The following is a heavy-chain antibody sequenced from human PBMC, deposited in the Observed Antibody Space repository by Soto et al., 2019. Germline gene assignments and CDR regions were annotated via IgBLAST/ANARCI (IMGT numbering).Heavy chain of an antibody. V-gene: IGHV3-30-3*02. CDR2: TSHDGNKQ. Sequence: QVHLVESGGGVVQPGRSLSLSCAASGFNFNTFALHWVRQAPGKGLEWVAVTSHDGNKQYYADSVRGRFTISRDNSRSTLFLQLNRLRPDDTAVYFCAQDTLWFGDVSLQGFDCWGRGTLVSVSS. CDR1: GFNFNTFA. D-gene: IGHD3-10*01. J-gene: IGHJ4*02. CDR3: AQDTLWFGDVSLQGFDC.